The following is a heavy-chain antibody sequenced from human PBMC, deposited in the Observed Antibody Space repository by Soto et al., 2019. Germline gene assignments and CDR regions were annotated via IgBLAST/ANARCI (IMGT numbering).Heavy chain of an antibody. CDR1: GYTFTSYG. V-gene: IGHV1-18*01. CDR2: ISVYNGNT. D-gene: IGHD2-15*01. Sequence: ASVKVSCKASGYTFTSYGISWVRQAPGQGLEWMGWISVYNGNTNYAQKLQGRVTMTTDTSTSTAYMELRSLRSDDTAVYYCARVGGDIVVVVAATFYFDYWGQGTLVTVSS. CDR3: ARVGGDIVVVVAATFYFDY. J-gene: IGHJ4*02.